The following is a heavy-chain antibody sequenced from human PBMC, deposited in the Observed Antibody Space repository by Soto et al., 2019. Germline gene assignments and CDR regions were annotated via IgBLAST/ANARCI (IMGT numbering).Heavy chain of an antibody. V-gene: IGHV5-51*01. J-gene: IGHJ6*02. Sequence: PGESLKISCNGSGYSFTSYWIGWVRQMPGKGLEWMGIIYPGDSDTRYSPSFQGQVTISADKSISTAYLQWSSLKASDTAMYYCARRIAAAGTLGHYYGMDVWGQGTTVTVS. CDR3: ARRIAAAGTLGHYYGMDV. CDR1: GYSFTSYW. D-gene: IGHD6-13*01. CDR2: IYPGDSDT.